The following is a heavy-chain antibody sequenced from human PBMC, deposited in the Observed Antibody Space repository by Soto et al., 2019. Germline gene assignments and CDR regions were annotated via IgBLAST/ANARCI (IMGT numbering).Heavy chain of an antibody. D-gene: IGHD6-19*01. CDR2: IIAYNGNT. Sequence: ASVKVSCKASGATFTSYGMSWVRQAPGQGLEWMGWIIAYNGNTNYAQKLQGRVTMTTDKSTSTAYMELRSLTSDDTAVYYCARSAAVAANFFDYWGQGTLVTVSS. V-gene: IGHV1-18*01. J-gene: IGHJ4*02. CDR1: GATFTSYG. CDR3: ARSAAVAANFFDY.